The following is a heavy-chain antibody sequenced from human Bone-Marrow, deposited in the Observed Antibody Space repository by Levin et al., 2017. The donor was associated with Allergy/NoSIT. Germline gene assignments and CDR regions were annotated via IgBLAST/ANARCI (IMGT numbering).Heavy chain of an antibody. Sequence: GGSLRLSCAASEFTFNTYGMHWVRQAPGKGLEWVAVIWSDGGDKKYADSVKGRFTISRDNSNSTLYLQMNSLRVEDTAVYYCARERLRASDIWGQGTMVIVSS. CDR3: ARERLRASDI. CDR1: EFTFNTYG. V-gene: IGHV3-33*01. J-gene: IGHJ3*02. CDR2: IWSDGGDK. D-gene: IGHD1-26*01.